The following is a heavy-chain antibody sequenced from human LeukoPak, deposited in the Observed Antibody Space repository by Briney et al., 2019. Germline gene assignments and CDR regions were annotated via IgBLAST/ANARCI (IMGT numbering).Heavy chain of an antibody. V-gene: IGHV3-53*01. Sequence: GGSLRLSCAASGFTVSANQMSWVRQAPGKGLEWVSLLYSGGSTYYAESVKGRFAISRDNSKNTLYLQMNSVRAEDTAVYYCAREGRDSGYDRWGQGTLVTVSS. J-gene: IGHJ4*02. CDR2: LYSGGST. D-gene: IGHD5-12*01. CDR3: AREGRDSGYDR. CDR1: GFTVSANQ.